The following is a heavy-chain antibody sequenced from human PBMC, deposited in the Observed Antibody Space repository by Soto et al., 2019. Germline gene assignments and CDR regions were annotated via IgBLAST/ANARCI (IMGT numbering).Heavy chain of an antibody. CDR1: GGSINGYY. V-gene: IGHV4-59*01. CDR2: IYSSGSS. J-gene: IGHJ4*02. D-gene: IGHD3-22*01. CDR3: ARYYYDSSYFDY. Sequence: SETLSLTCTVSGGSINGYYWIWIRQPPGEGLEWIAYIYSSGSSHYNPSLNSRATISVDTSKNHFSLNLNSVTAADTAVYYCARYYYDSSYFDYWGQGTLVTVSS.